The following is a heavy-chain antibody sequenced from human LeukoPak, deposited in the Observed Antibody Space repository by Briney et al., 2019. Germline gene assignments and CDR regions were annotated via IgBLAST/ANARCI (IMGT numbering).Heavy chain of an antibody. CDR2: INAGNGNT. CDR1: GFTFSSYA. Sequence: GRSLRLSCAASGFTFSSYAMHWVRQAPGQGLEWMGRINAGNGNTKYSQRFQGRVTITRDTSASTAYMDLSSLRSEDTAVYYCARGSDYRPNDYWGQGTLVTVSS. J-gene: IGHJ4*02. D-gene: IGHD4-11*01. V-gene: IGHV1-3*01. CDR3: ARGSDYRPNDY.